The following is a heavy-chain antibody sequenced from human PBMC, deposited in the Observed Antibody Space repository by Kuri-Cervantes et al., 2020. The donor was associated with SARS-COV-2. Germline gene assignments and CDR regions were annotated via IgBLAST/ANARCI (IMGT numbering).Heavy chain of an antibody. CDR1: GFSFSDYS. V-gene: IGHV3-21*03. Sequence: GGSLRLSCATSGFSFSDYSMNWVRLAPGKGLEWVSSISSSGNYIYYADSLKGRFTVSRDNAKSSLYLQMNSLQSEDTGVYYCATGTTSGWYRRDFDFWGLGTLVTVSS. CDR3: ATGTTSGWYRRDFDF. CDR2: ISSSGNYI. D-gene: IGHD6-19*01. J-gene: IGHJ4*02.